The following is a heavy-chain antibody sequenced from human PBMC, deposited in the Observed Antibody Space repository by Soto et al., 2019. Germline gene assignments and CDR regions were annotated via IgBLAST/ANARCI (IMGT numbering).Heavy chain of an antibody. D-gene: IGHD2-15*01. CDR2: INHSGST. CDR1: GGSFSGYY. Sequence: SEILSLTCAVYGGSFSGYYWSWIRQPPGKGLEWIGEINHSGSTNYNPSLKSRVTISVDTSKNQFSLKLSSVTAADTAVYYCARLVVVVAAYSYYYYYMDVWGKGTTVTVSS. J-gene: IGHJ6*03. V-gene: IGHV4-34*01. CDR3: ARLVVVVAAYSYYYYYMDV.